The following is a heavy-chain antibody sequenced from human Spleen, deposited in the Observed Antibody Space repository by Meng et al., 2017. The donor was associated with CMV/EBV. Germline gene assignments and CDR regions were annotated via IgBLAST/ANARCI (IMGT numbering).Heavy chain of an antibody. D-gene: IGHD2-2*02. CDR1: YTFTSFG. Sequence: YTFTSFGISWVRQAHGQGLEWMGWISGYNGNTNYAQKLQGRVTMTTDTSTSTAYMELRSLRSDDTTVYSCARDNIVIIPAAVPAFFGYWGQGTLVTVSS. CDR3: ARDNIVIIPAAVPAFFGY. V-gene: IGHV1-18*01. CDR2: ISGYNGNT. J-gene: IGHJ4*02.